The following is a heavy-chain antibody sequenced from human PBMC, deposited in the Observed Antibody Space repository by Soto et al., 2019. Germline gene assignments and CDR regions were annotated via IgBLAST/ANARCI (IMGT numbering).Heavy chain of an antibody. CDR3: AALGYDFWSGYSGVYYYGMDV. CDR1: GGSVSSATYY. D-gene: IGHD3-3*01. J-gene: IGHJ6*02. Sequence: QVLLQGSGPGLVKPSETLSLTCIVSGGSVSSATYYWTWIRQPPGKGLEWLGYIYYSGSTDYNPSLQSRLTISLDTSKNQFSLKLSSVTAADTAVYYCAALGYDFWSGYSGVYYYGMDVWGQGTTVTVSS. CDR2: IYYSGST. V-gene: IGHV4-61*01.